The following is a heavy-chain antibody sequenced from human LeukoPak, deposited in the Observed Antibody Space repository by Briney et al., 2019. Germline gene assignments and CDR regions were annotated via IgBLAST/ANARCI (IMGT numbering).Heavy chain of an antibody. Sequence: GGSLRLSCETAGFTFSSYVMHWVRRTPGKGLVWVSRISHDGIISYADSVKGRFTISRDNAKNTLILQMNSLRVEDTAVYYCTRDWVYKIDYWGRGTLVTVSS. D-gene: IGHD5-24*01. CDR1: GFTFSSYV. CDR2: ISHDGII. CDR3: TRDWVYKIDY. V-gene: IGHV3-74*01. J-gene: IGHJ4*02.